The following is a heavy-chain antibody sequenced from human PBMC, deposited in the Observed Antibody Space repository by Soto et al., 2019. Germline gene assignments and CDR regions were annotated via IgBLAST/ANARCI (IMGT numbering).Heavy chain of an antibody. D-gene: IGHD3-10*01. CDR3: ARAPDGAGSYLGY. CDR2: IYYSGST. J-gene: IGHJ4*02. V-gene: IGHV4-59*01. CDR1: GGSISSYY. Sequence: HVQLQESGPGLVKPSETLSLTCTVYGGSISSYYWSWILQPPGKGLEWIGYIYYSGSTNYNPSLKSRVTRSVDTSKNQVSLKLSSLTAADTAVYYCARAPDGAGSYLGYWGQGTLVTVSS.